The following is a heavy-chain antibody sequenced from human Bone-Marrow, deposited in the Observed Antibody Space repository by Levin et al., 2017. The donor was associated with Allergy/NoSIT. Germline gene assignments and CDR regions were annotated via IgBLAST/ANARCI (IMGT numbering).Heavy chain of an antibody. D-gene: IGHD5-12*01. CDR2: INPDSAGT. V-gene: IGHV1-2*06. CDR3: AGEARGTSAGWHFDL. Sequence: GGSLRLSCKASGYTFTSYYMHWVRQAPGQRLEWMGRINPDSAGTNSAQTFQGRVTMTRDTSISTAYMELSGLRSDDTAVYYCAGEARGTSAGWHFDLWGRGTLVTVSS. J-gene: IGHJ2*01. CDR1: GYTFTSYY.